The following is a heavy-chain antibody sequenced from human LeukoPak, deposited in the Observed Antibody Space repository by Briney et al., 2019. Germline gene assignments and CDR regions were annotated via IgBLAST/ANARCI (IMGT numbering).Heavy chain of an antibody. Sequence: SETLSLTCTVSGDSISSHYWSWIRRPPGKGLEWIGYVYYSGSTNYNPSLKSRVTISVDTSKNQFSLKLSSVTAADAAMYYCARLYYDSSGQYYFDYWGQGTLVTVSS. CDR3: ARLYYDSSGQYYFDY. CDR2: VYYSGST. D-gene: IGHD3-22*01. J-gene: IGHJ4*02. V-gene: IGHV4-59*11. CDR1: GDSISSHY.